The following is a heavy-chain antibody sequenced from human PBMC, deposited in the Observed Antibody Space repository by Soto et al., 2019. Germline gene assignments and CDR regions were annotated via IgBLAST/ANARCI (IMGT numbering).Heavy chain of an antibody. Sequence: GASVKVSCKASGFTFTSSAVQWVRQARGQRLGWIGWIVVGSGNTNYAQKFQERVTITRDMSTSTAYMELSSLRSEDTAVYYCAARYYYDSSGYYYDYWGQGTLVTVSS. J-gene: IGHJ4*02. CDR3: AARYYYDSSGYYYDY. D-gene: IGHD3-22*01. CDR2: IVVGSGNT. CDR1: GFTFTSSA. V-gene: IGHV1-58*01.